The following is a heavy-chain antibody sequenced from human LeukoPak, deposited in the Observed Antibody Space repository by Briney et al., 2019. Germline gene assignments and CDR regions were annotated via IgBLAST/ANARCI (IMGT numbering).Heavy chain of an antibody. D-gene: IGHD1-14*01. CDR3: ATWNHARIDP. CDR1: GYTFTDYY. V-gene: IGHV1-69-2*01. Sequence: ASVKAPCKVSGYTFTDYYMHWVQQAPGKGLEWMGLVDPEDGETIYAEKFQGRVTITADTSTDTAYMELSSLRSEDTAVYYCATWNHARIDPWGQGTLVTVSS. CDR2: VDPEDGET. J-gene: IGHJ5*02.